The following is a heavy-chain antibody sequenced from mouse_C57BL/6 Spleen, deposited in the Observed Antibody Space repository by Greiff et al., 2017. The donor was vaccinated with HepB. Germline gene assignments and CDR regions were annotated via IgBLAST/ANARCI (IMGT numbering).Heavy chain of an antibody. CDR1: GYTFTSYW. Sequence: QVQLKQPGAELVKPGASVKMSCKASGYTFTSYWITWVKQRPGQGLEWIGDIYPGSGSTNYNEKFKSKATLTVDTSSSTAYMQLSSLTSEDSAVYYCASSSYDYDRGDYWGQGTTLTVSS. D-gene: IGHD2-4*01. V-gene: IGHV1-55*01. CDR2: IYPGSGST. J-gene: IGHJ2*01. CDR3: ASSSYDYDRGDY.